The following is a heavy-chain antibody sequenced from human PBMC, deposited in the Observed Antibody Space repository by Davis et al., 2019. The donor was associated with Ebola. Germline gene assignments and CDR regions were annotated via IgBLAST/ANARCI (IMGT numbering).Heavy chain of an antibody. J-gene: IGHJ6*02. D-gene: IGHD6-13*01. CDR2: ISSSSSYI. CDR1: GFTFTSYT. V-gene: IGHV3-21*01. CDR3: ARVLRSHSSSWYMGYYYYGMDV. Sequence: GESLKISCAASGFTFTSYTMNWVRQAPGKGLEWVSSISSSSSYIYYADSVKGRFTISRDNVKNSLYLQMNSLRAEDTAVYYCARVLRSHSSSWYMGYYYYGMDVWGQGTTVTVFS.